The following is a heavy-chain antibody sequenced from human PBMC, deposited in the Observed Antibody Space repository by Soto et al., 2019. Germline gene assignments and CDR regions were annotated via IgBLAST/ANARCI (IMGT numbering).Heavy chain of an antibody. Sequence: EVQLVQSGAEVKKPGESLKISCKGSGYNFASHWIGWVRQMPGKGLEWMGIILPGDSYTTYSPSFQGQVTVSADQSISTVYLQWSSLKASDTAMYYCATLAGTGSYRDLYFDNWGQGTPVTVSS. V-gene: IGHV5-51*01. J-gene: IGHJ4*02. D-gene: IGHD1-26*01. CDR2: ILPGDSYT. CDR1: GYNFASHW. CDR3: ATLAGTGSYRDLYFDN.